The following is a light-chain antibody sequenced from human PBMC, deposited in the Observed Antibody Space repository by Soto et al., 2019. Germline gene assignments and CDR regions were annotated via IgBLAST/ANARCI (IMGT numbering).Light chain of an antibody. CDR3: QQYNNWPLT. Sequence: ETVMTQSPATLSVSPGERATLSCRASQSVSTNLAWDQQRPGQAPRLLIYGASTRDAGIPGTFSGSGSGTEFTLTISSLQSEDFAVYYCQQYNNWPLTFGGGTKVEIK. CDR2: GAS. V-gene: IGKV3-15*01. J-gene: IGKJ4*01. CDR1: QSVSTN.